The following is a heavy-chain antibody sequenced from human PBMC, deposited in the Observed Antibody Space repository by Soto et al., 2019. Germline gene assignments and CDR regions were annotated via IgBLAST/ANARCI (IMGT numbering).Heavy chain of an antibody. CDR2: IYYSGST. D-gene: IGHD6-13*01. V-gene: IGHV4-39*01. CDR3: ARRVSRSWYSNYFDY. CDR1: GGSISSSSYY. Sequence: SETLSLTCSVSGGSISSSSYYWGWIRQPPGKGLEWIGSIYYSGSTYYSPSLKSRVTISVDTSKNQFSLKLSSVTAADTAVYYCARRVSRSWYSNYFDYWGQGTLVTVSS. J-gene: IGHJ4*02.